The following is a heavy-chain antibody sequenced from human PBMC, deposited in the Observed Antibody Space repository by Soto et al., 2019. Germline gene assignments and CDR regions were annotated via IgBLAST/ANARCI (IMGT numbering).Heavy chain of an antibody. CDR1: GASINGYY. CDR2: MYNTGST. V-gene: IGHV4-59*01. J-gene: IGHJ6*02. CDR3: ARDLWGYCGTDCYPLDV. Sequence: SVTLSLTCNVSGASINGYYWSWIRQPPGKGLEWIGYMYNTGSTVYNPSFKSRVTISVDTSKNQFSLKLNSVTAADTAVYYCARDLWGYCGTDCYPLDVWGQGTTVTVS. D-gene: IGHD2-21*02.